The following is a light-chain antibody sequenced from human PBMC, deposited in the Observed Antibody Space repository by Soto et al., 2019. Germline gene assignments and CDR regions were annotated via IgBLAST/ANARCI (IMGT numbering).Light chain of an antibody. Sequence: EVVLTQSPGTLSLSPGERATLSCRASQSVSNNYVAWYQQKPGQAPRLLIFGSSDRATGIPDRVSGSGSGTDFNLTISRLEPEDFAAYYCQQYGSSPPYTFGQGTKLEIK. CDR3: QQYGSSPPYT. V-gene: IGKV3-20*01. CDR1: QSVSNNY. J-gene: IGKJ2*01. CDR2: GSS.